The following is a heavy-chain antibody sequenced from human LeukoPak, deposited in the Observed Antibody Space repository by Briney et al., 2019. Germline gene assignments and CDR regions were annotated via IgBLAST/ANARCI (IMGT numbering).Heavy chain of an antibody. Sequence: GESLKISCKGSGYNFTTYWIAWVRQMPGEGLECMGIIYPGDSGTRYSPSFQGQVTISADKSISTAYLQWSSLKASDTAMYYCARPLNEWFGELHPWGQGTMVTVSS. V-gene: IGHV5-51*01. D-gene: IGHD3-10*01. CDR1: GYNFTTYW. CDR2: IYPGDSGT. J-gene: IGHJ3*01. CDR3: ARPLNEWFGELHP.